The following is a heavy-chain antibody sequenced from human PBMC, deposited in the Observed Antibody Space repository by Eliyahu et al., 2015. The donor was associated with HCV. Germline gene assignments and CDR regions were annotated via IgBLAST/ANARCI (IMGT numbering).Heavy chain of an antibody. V-gene: IGHV2-5*02. CDR3: VHYNLXTSDNWFDP. CDR2: IYWDDEK. Sequence: QITLKESGPTLVKPTQTLTLTCAFSGFSLSPGGVGVGWIRXPPGKAXEWLALIYWDDEKRYRPSLKSRLTITKDTXETQVVLTMTNVDPVDTATYYCVHYNLXTSDNWFDPWGQGTXVTVSS. CDR1: GFSLSPGGVG. J-gene: IGHJ5*02. D-gene: IGHD1-14*01.